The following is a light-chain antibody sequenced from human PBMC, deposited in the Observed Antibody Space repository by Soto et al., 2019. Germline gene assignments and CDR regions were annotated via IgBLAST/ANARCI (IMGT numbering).Light chain of an antibody. CDR1: QSISSW. J-gene: IGKJ1*01. CDR3: QQYNSYST. CDR2: KAS. V-gene: IGKV1-5*03. Sequence: DIQMTQSPSTLSASVGDRVTITCRASQSISSWLAWYQQKPVKAPKLLIYKASSLESGVPSRFSGSGSGTEFTLTISSLQPDDFAPYYCQQYNSYSTFGQGTKVEIK.